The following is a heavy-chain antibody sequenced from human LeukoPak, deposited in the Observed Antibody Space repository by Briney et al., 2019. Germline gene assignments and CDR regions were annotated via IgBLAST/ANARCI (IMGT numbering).Heavy chain of an antibody. J-gene: IGHJ4*02. V-gene: IGHV1-2*06. CDR1: GGTFSSYA. D-gene: IGHD3-10*01. CDR2: INPNSGGT. CDR3: ARDLAEIDSYYYGSGSPGGVDY. Sequence: ASVKVSCKASGGTFSSYAISWVRQAPGQGLEWMGRINPNSGGTNYAQKFQGRVTMTRDTSISTAYMELSRLRSDDTAVYYCARDLAEIDSYYYGSGSPGGVDYWGQGTLVTVSS.